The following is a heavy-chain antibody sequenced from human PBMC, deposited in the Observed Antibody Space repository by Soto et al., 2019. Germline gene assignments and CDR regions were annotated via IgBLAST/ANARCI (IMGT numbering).Heavy chain of an antibody. Sequence: EVQLLESGGGLVQPAESLRLSCAASGFTFSAYGMFWVRQAPGKGLEWVSTVRPGGDITYYADSVKGRFTISRDNSKNIMYLQMDSLRAEDTAVYYCAKDAHYPGIEISYWGQGTLVTVSS. CDR2: VRPGGDIT. D-gene: IGHD3-10*01. CDR1: GFTFSAYG. J-gene: IGHJ4*02. CDR3: AKDAHYPGIEISY. V-gene: IGHV3-23*01.